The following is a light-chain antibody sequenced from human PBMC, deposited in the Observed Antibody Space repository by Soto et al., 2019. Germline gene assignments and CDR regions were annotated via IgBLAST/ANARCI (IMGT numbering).Light chain of an antibody. J-gene: IGKJ2*01. CDR1: YDISSS. V-gene: IGKV1-9*01. Sequence: DIQLTQSPSFLSASVEDRVTISCRASYDISSSLAWYQQEPGKPPKLLIYDSSTLQTWVPSRFTGSGSGRKFTLTISGLQFGDFATYFCQQLSHYPYTFGQGTKVDIK. CDR3: QQLSHYPYT. CDR2: DSS.